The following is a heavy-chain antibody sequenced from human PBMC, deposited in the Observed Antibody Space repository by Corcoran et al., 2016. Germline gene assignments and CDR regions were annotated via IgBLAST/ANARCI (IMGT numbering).Heavy chain of an antibody. D-gene: IGHD5-18*01. CDR2: ISSSSSYI. Sequence: EVQLVESGGGLVKPGGSLRLSCAASGFTFSSYSMNWVRQAPGKGLEWVSSISSSSSYIYYADSVKGRFTISRDNAKNSLYLQMNSLRAEDTAVYYCARPFHGGDVDTAMGDYGIDVWGQGTTVTVSS. V-gene: IGHV3-21*01. J-gene: IGHJ6*02. CDR1: GFTFSSYS. CDR3: ARPFHGGDVDTAMGDYGIDV.